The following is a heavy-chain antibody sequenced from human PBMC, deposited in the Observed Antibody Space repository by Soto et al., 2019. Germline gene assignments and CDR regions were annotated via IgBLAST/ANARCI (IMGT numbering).Heavy chain of an antibody. CDR3: GRRRDASGSYFDY. CDR2: IRDTGGST. J-gene: IGHJ4*02. Sequence: GGSLRLSCAASGFTFSNYDMSWVRQAPGKGLEWVSAIRDTGGSTYSADSVKGRFTISRDNSRNTLYLQMNSLRADDTAVYFCGRRRDASGSYFDYWGRGTLVTVSS. V-gene: IGHV3-23*01. CDR1: GFTFSNYD. D-gene: IGHD3-10*01.